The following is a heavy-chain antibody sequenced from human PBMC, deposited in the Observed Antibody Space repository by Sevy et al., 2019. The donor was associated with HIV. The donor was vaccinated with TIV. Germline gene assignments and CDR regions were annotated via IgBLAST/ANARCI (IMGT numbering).Heavy chain of an antibody. CDR2: ISGTGDYT. CDR3: AKKMGGGSGMAFLVDY. V-gene: IGHV3-23*01. Sequence: GGSLRLSCAASGFTISRFAMGWVRQAPGKGLDWISVISGTGDYTYYADSVKGRFTISRDNSKNTLFLQMNSLRAEDTAIFYCAKKMGGGSGMAFLVDYWGQGTLVTVSS. D-gene: IGHD5-18*01. J-gene: IGHJ4*02. CDR1: GFTISRFA.